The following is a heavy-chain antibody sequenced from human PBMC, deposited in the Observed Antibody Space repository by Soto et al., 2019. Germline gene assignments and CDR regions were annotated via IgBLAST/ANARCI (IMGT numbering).Heavy chain of an antibody. CDR3: ARGVGYSYGFDY. CDR2: INWNGGST. D-gene: IGHD5-18*01. J-gene: IGHJ4*02. V-gene: IGHV3-20*01. Sequence: EVQLVESGGGVVRPGGSLRLSCAASGFTFDDYGMSWVRQAPGKGLEWVSGINWNGGSTGYADSVKGRFTISRDNAKNSLYLQMNSLRAEDAGLYHCARGVGYSYGFDYWGQGTLVTVSS. CDR1: GFTFDDYG.